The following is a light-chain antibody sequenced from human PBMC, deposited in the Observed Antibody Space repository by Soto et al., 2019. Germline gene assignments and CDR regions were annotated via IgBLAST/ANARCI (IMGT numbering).Light chain of an antibody. CDR1: QSVLYSSNNKNY. CDR3: QQYHSTPRWT. Sequence: DIVMTQSPDSLAVSLGEXATINCKSSQSVLYSSNNKNYLAWYQQKPGQPPKLLIYWASTRESGVPDRFSGSGSGTDFTLTIRSLQAEDVAVYYCQQYHSTPRWTFGQGTKVDIK. V-gene: IGKV4-1*01. J-gene: IGKJ1*01. CDR2: WAS.